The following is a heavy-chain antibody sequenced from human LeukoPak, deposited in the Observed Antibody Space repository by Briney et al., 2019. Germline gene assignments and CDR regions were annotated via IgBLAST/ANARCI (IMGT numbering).Heavy chain of an antibody. CDR1: GFTFISYA. CDR3: AGGAYCGGDCYSFDY. J-gene: IGHJ4*02. V-gene: IGHV3-23*01. Sequence: GGSLRLSCAASGFTFISYAMSWVRQAPGKGLEWVSAISGSGGSTYYADSVKGRFTISRDNSKYTLYLQMNSLRAEDTAVYYCAGGAYCGGDCYSFDYWGQGTLVTVSS. CDR2: ISGSGGST. D-gene: IGHD2-21*02.